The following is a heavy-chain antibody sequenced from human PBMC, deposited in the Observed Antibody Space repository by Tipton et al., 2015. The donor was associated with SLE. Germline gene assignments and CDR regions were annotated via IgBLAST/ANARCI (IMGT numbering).Heavy chain of an antibody. Sequence: GLVKPSQTLSLTCAISGDSVSSNSATWNWIRQSPSRGLEWLGRIYYRSKWDNDYAVSVKSRITINPDISKNQFSLKLSSVTAADTAVYYCARETSEDSSGPSDAFDILCQGTMVTVSS. CDR3: ARETSEDSSGPSDAFDI. D-gene: IGHD6-19*01. CDR1: GDSVSSNSAT. V-gene: IGHV6-1*01. J-gene: IGHJ3*02. CDR2: IYYRSKWDN.